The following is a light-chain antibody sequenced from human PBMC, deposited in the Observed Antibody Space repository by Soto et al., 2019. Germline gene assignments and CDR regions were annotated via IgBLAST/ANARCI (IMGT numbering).Light chain of an antibody. CDR3: QQYGSSPRT. CDR2: GAS. Sequence: EIVLTQSPGTLSLSPGERATLSCRASQSVSSSYLAWYQQKPGQAPRLLIYGASSRATGLPHRFSGSGSGTDFTLTISRLEPEDFAVYYCQQYGSSPRTFGQGTKVEIK. J-gene: IGKJ1*01. CDR1: QSVSSSY. V-gene: IGKV3-20*01.